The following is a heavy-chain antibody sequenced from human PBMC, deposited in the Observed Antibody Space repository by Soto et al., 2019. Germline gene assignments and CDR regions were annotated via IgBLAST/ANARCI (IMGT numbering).Heavy chain of an antibody. Sequence: PSETLSLTCAVSGYSISSSNWWGWIRQPPGKGLEWIGYIYYSGTTYYNPSLKSRVTMSVDTSKNQFSLKLTSVTAVDTAVYYCASRKKSGYYDILTGIRPPDYWGQGTLVTVSS. CDR3: ASRKKSGYYDILTGIRPPDY. CDR1: GYSISSSNW. D-gene: IGHD3-9*01. J-gene: IGHJ4*02. CDR2: IYYSGTT. V-gene: IGHV4-28*01.